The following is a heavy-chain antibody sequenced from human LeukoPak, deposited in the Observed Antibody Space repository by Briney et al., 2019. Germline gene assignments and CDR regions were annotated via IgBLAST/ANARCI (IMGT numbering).Heavy chain of an antibody. V-gene: IGHV4-34*01. CDR2: INHSGST. J-gene: IGHJ4*02. Sequence: PSETLSLTCTVSGGSISGYSWSWIRQPPGKGLEWIGEINHSGSTNYNPSLKSRVTISVDTSKNQFSLKLSSVTAADTAVYYCARGDYDFWSGYSHYFDYWGQGTLVTVSS. CDR1: GGSISGYS. D-gene: IGHD3-3*01. CDR3: ARGDYDFWSGYSHYFDY.